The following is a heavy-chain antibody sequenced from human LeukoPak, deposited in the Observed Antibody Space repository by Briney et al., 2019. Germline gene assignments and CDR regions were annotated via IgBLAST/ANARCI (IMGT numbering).Heavy chain of an antibody. Sequence: SETLSLTCAVYGGSFSGYYWSWLRQPPGKGLEWIGEINHSGSTNYNPSLKSRVTISVDTSKNQFSLKLSSVTAADTAVYYCARVLDCSSTSCYAEGDYWGQGTLVTVSS. CDR2: INHSGST. CDR1: GGSFSGYY. V-gene: IGHV4-34*01. J-gene: IGHJ4*02. CDR3: ARVLDCSSTSCYAEGDY. D-gene: IGHD2-2*01.